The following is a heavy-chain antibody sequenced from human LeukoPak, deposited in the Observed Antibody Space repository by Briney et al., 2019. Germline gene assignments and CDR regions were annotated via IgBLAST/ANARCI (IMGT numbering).Heavy chain of an antibody. V-gene: IGHV4-4*07. Sequence: SETLSLTCTVSGGSISGYYWNWIRQPAGKGLEWIGRIYTSGNTNYNPSLKSRVTMSVDTSKNQFSLKLSSVTAADTAVYYCARDSGTTGEVKFDPWGQGTLVTVSS. CDR2: IYTSGNT. J-gene: IGHJ5*02. CDR3: ARDSGTTGEVKFDP. CDR1: GGSISGYY. D-gene: IGHD3-10*01.